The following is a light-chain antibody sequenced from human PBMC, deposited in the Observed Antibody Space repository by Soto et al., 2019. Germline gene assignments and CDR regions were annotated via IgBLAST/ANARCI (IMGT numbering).Light chain of an antibody. J-gene: IGKJ4*01. V-gene: IGKV3-11*02. CDR2: DAS. Sequence: EIVMTPSPSPLSVSPVERATLSCRASQSVSSNLAWYQQKPGQAPRLLIYDASHRATGIPVRFSGSGSGRDFTLTISSLEPEDSAVYYCQQPTLSFGGGAKVDI. CDR1: QSVSSN. CDR3: QQPTLS.